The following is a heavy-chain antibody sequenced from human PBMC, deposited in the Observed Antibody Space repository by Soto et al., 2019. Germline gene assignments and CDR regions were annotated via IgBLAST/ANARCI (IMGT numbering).Heavy chain of an antibody. CDR3: ARGAAARLCSLTNWFDP. Sequence: SETLSLTCAVSGGSISSGGYSWSWIRQPPGKGLEWIGYIYHSGSTYYNPSLKSRVTISVDRSKNQFSLKLSSVTAADTAVYYCARGAAARLCSLTNWFDPWGQGTLVTVSS. CDR2: IYHSGST. V-gene: IGHV4-30-2*01. J-gene: IGHJ5*02. D-gene: IGHD6-6*01. CDR1: GGSISSGGYS.